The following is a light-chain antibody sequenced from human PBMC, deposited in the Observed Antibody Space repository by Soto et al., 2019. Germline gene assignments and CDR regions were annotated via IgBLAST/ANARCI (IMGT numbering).Light chain of an antibody. V-gene: IGKV3D-20*02. CDR3: QQTYTAPRT. J-gene: IGKJ1*01. CDR2: DAS. CDR1: QSVSSNS. Sequence: EIVLTQSPATLSLSPRKRATLSCRANQSVSSNSLAWYQQKPGQAPRLLIYDASSRATGLPDRFSGSGSGTDFTLTISRLEPEDFATYYCQQTYTAPRTFGQGTKVDI.